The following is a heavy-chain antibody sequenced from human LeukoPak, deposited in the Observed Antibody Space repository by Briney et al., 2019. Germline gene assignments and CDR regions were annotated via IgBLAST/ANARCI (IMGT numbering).Heavy chain of an antibody. CDR2: IYYSGGT. CDR1: GGSISSYY. J-gene: IGHJ4*02. CDR3: ARVTRPTNWNDVLIDY. V-gene: IGHV4-59*08. Sequence: PSETLSLTCTVSGGSISSYYWSWIRQPPGKGLEWIGYIYYSGGTYYNPSLKSRVTISVDTSKNQFSLKLSSVTAADTAVYYCARVTRPTNWNDVLIDYWGQGTLVTVSS. D-gene: IGHD1-1*01.